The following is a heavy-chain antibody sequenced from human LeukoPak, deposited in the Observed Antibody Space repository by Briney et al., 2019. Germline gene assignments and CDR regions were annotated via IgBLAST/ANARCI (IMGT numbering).Heavy chain of an antibody. CDR3: AYHGGPFDY. CDR1: GGSISSSSYY. CDR2: IYYSGST. Sequence: PSETLSLTCTVSGGSISSSSYYWGWIRRPPGKGLEWIGSIYYSGSTYYNPSLKSRVTISVDTSKNQFSLKLNSVTAADTAVYYCAYHGGPFDYWGQGTLVTVSS. D-gene: IGHD3-10*01. J-gene: IGHJ4*02. V-gene: IGHV4-39*01.